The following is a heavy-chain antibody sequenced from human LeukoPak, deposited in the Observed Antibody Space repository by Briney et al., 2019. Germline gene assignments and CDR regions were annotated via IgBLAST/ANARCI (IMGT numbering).Heavy chain of an antibody. CDR2: ISWNSGSI. D-gene: IGHD2-2*01. J-gene: IGHJ4*02. CDR1: GFTFDDYA. Sequence: GRSLRLSCAASGFTFDDYAMHWVRQAPGKGLEWVSGISWNSGSIGYADSVKGRFTISRDNAKNSLYLQMNNLRAEDTALYYCARDGRRVYCSSTSCYAEIEYYFDYWGRGTLVTVSS. CDR3: ARDGRRVYCSSTSCYAEIEYYFDY. V-gene: IGHV3-9*01.